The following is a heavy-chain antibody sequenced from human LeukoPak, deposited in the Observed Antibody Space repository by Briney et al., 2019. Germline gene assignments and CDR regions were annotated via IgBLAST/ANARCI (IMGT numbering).Heavy chain of an antibody. V-gene: IGHV3-48*01. CDR1: GFTFSSYN. D-gene: IGHD3-3*01. Sequence: GGSLRLSCAASGFTFSSYNMNWVRQAPGKGLEWVSYISSSSSTIYYADSVKGRFTISRDNAKNSLYLQMNSLRAEDTAVFYCARDRGGAYDFWSGYYTGYFDYWGQGTLVTVSS. CDR3: ARDRGGAYDFWSGYYTGYFDY. J-gene: IGHJ4*02. CDR2: ISSSSSTI.